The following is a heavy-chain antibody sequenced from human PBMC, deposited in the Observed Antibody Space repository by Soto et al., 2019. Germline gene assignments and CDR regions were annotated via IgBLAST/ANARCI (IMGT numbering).Heavy chain of an antibody. CDR2: INPNSGGT. J-gene: IGHJ6*02. Sequence: GASVKVSCKASGYTFTGYYMHWVRQAPGQGLEWMGWINPNSGGTNYAQKFQGRVTMTRDTSISTAYMGLSRLRSDDTAVYYCARDSGSVAAGTGHYYYYGMDVWGQGTTVTVSS. CDR3: ARDSGSVAAGTGHYYYYGMDV. D-gene: IGHD6-13*01. CDR1: GYTFTGYY. V-gene: IGHV1-2*02.